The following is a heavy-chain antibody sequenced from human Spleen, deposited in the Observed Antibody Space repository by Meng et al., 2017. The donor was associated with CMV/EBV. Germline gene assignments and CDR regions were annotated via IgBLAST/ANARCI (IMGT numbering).Heavy chain of an antibody. CDR3: ARVPGAVLRFLEWTNAGFDP. CDR1: SSSYY. CDR2: IYYSGST. V-gene: IGHV4-39*07. D-gene: IGHD3-3*01. Sequence: SSSYYWGWIRQPPGKGLEWIGSIYYSGSTYYNPSLKSRVTISVDTSKNQFSLKLSSVTAADTAVYYCARVPGAVLRFLEWTNAGFDPWGQGTLVTVSS. J-gene: IGHJ5*02.